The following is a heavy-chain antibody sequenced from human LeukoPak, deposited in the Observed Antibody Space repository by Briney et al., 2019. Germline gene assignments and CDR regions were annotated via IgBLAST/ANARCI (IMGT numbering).Heavy chain of an antibody. CDR2: ISYDGSNK. CDR1: GFTFSSYA. Sequence: GRSLRLSCAASGFTFSSYAMRWVRQAPGKGLEWVAVISYDGSNKYYADSVKGRFTISRDNSKNTLYLQMNSLRAEDTAVYYCARDGTYYYESSGYYYDYWGQGTLVTVSS. CDR3: ARDGTYYYESSGYYYDY. V-gene: IGHV3-30-3*01. J-gene: IGHJ4*02. D-gene: IGHD3-22*01.